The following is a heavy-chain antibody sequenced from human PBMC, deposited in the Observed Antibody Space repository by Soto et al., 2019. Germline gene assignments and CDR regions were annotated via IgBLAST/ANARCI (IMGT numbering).Heavy chain of an antibody. CDR2: ISDSGSDT. Sequence: EVRLLESGGGLVQPGGSLRLSCAGSGFTFNNFHMTWVRHVPGKGLEWVSSISDSGSDTFYADSVRGRFAISRDNSKSTLYLQMNSLRVDDTAIYYCGKTTYSRSWYFWGQGTLVTVSS. J-gene: IGHJ4*02. CDR1: GFTFNNFH. V-gene: IGHV3-23*01. D-gene: IGHD6-13*01. CDR3: GKTTYSRSWYF.